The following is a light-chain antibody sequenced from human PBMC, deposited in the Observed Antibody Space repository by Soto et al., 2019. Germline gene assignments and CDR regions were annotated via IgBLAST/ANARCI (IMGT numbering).Light chain of an antibody. CDR3: HQYSTSPT. V-gene: IGKV3-20*01. Sequence: EILLMQSPGTLSLSPGERATLSCRASQTVSDNYVAWYQQKPGQAPRLLFFCASVRATVIPDRFSGSGSGTDFTLTISRLEPEDFAVYFCHQYSTSPTFGLGTKV. CDR2: CAS. CDR1: QTVSDNY. J-gene: IGKJ1*01.